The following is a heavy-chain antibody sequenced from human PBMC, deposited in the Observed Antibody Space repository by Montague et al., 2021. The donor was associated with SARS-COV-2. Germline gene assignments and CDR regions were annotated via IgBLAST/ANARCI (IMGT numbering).Heavy chain of an antibody. CDR1: GFIFSDYN. V-gene: IGHV3-11*03. CDR2: INGASSRT. Sequence: SLRLSCAASGFIFSDYNMTWIRQTPGKGLEWISYINGASSRTNYADSVKGRFTIYRDNAKNSLFLQMNSLRVEDTAMHYCARGISLFDPWGQGTLVTVSS. D-gene: IGHD3-10*01. CDR3: ARGISLFDP. J-gene: IGHJ5*02.